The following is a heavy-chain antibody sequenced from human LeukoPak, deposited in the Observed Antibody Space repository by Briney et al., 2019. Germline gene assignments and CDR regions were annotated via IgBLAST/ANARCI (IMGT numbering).Heavy chain of an antibody. D-gene: IGHD3-22*01. CDR2: INPNSGGT. CDR1: GYTFTGYY. J-gene: IGHJ4*02. Sequence: ASVKLSCKASGYTFTGYYMHWVRQAPGQGLEWMGWINPNSGGTNYAQKFQGRVTMTRDTSISTAYMELSRLRSDDTALYYCARFYDGNQNFEYWGQGTLVTVSS. CDR3: ARFYDGNQNFEY. V-gene: IGHV1-2*02.